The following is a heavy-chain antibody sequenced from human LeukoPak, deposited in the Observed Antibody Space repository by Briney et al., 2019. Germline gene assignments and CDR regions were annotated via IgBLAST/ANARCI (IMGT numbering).Heavy chain of an antibody. D-gene: IGHD2-2*01. CDR2: IYPGDSDT. V-gene: IGHV5-51*01. CDR1: GYSFTSYW. CDR3: ARQYCSSTSCYRYYYYYYMDV. J-gene: IGHJ6*03. Sequence: GESLKISCKGSGYSFTSYWIGWVRQMPGKGLEWMGIIYPGDSDTRYSPSFQGQVTISADKSISTAYLQWSSLKASDTAMYYCARQYCSSTSCYRYYYYYYMDVWGKGTTVTVSS.